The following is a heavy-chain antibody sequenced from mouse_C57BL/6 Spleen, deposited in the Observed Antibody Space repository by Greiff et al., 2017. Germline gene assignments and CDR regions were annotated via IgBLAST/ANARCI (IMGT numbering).Heavy chain of an antibody. CDR2: IYPSDSET. CDR1: GYTFTSYW. J-gene: IGHJ2*01. CDR3: ARGDHYGSSTRGPY. Sequence: VQLQQPGAELVRPGSSVKLSCKASGYTFTSYWMDWVKQRPGQGLEWIGNIYPSDSETHYNQKFKDKATLTVDKSSSTAYMQPSSLTSEDSAVYYCARGDHYGSSTRGPYWSHGRTHTVS. V-gene: IGHV1-61*01. D-gene: IGHD1-1*01.